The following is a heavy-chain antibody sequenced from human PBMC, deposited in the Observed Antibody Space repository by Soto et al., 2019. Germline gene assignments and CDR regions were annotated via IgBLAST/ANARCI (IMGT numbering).Heavy chain of an antibody. CDR3: ARENSIASLSYYYGMDV. V-gene: IGHV1-69*01. J-gene: IGHJ6*02. CDR1: GGSFSGNA. Sequence: QVQLVQSGAEVKKPGSSVKVSCKSSGGSFSGNAISWVRQAPGQGPEWMGGVIPMSGTTNFARKFQDRITITADESSSTAYMELSSLLSEDTAVYYCARENSIASLSYYYGMDVWGQGTTVIVSS. CDR2: VIPMSGTT. D-gene: IGHD6-6*01.